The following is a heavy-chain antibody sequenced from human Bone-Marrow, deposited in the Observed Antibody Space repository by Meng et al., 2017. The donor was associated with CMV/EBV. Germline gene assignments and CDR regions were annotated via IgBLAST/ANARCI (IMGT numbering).Heavy chain of an antibody. Sequence: GESLKISCAASGFIVSSNYMRWVRQAPGKGLEWVSVIYSGGSTYYADSVKGRFTISRDNAKNSRYLQMNSLRAEDTTVYYCAREWRIFGVVIMGPGGMDVWGQGTTVTVSS. CDR1: GFIVSSNY. J-gene: IGHJ6*02. V-gene: IGHV3-53*01. CDR3: AREWRIFGVVIMGPGGMDV. CDR2: IYSGGST. D-gene: IGHD3-3*01.